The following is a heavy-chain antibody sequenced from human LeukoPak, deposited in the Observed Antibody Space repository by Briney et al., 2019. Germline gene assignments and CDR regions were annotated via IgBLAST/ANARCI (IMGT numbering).Heavy chain of an antibody. D-gene: IGHD3-22*01. CDR3: ARKGSYYDSSGYLFDY. Sequence: ASVKVSCKASGHTFTSYGISWVRQAPGQGLEWMGWISAYNGNTNYAQKLQGRVTMTTDTSTSTAYMELRSLRSDDTAVNYCARKGSYYDSSGYLFDYWGQGTLVTVSS. V-gene: IGHV1-18*01. CDR2: ISAYNGNT. J-gene: IGHJ4*02. CDR1: GHTFTSYG.